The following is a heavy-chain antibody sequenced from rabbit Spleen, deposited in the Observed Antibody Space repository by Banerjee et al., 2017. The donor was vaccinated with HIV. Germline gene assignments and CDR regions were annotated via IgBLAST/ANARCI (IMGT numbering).Heavy chain of an antibody. CDR2: IYAGSTGST. CDR3: ARDKELAIWGYEFDL. D-gene: IGHD3-1*01. CDR1: GIDLSSSYY. Sequence: QSLEESGGGLVKPGASLTLTCKASGIDLSSSYYMCWVRQAPGKGLEWIACIYAGSTGSTYYASWAKGRFTISKTSSTVDLKMTSLTAADTATYFCARDKELAIWGYEFDLWGPGTLVTVS. J-gene: IGHJ4*01. V-gene: IGHV1S40*01.